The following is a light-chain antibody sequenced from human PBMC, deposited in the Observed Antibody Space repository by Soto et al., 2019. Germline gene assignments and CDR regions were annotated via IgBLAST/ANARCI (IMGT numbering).Light chain of an antibody. J-gene: IGKJ1*01. CDR3: QQYNNWPRT. CDR1: QSVSSY. Sequence: EIVLTQSPGTLSLSPGERATLSCRASQSVSSYLAWYQQKPGQAPRLLIYGASTRATGIAARFSGSGSGTEFTLTISSLQSEDFAVYYCQQYNNWPRTFGQGTKVDIK. CDR2: GAS. V-gene: IGKV3-15*01.